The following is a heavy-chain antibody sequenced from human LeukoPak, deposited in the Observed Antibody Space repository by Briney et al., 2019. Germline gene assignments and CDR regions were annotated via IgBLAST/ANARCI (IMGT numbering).Heavy chain of an antibody. CDR3: ARSYMTTVVTGAFDY. D-gene: IGHD4-23*01. J-gene: IGHJ4*02. CDR1: GYTFTGYY. Sequence: ASVKVSCKASGYTFTGYYMHWVRQAPGQGLEWMGWINPNSGGTNYAQKFQGRVTMARDTSISTAYMELSRLRSDDTAVYYCARSYMTTVVTGAFDYWGQGTLVTVSS. CDR2: INPNSGGT. V-gene: IGHV1-2*02.